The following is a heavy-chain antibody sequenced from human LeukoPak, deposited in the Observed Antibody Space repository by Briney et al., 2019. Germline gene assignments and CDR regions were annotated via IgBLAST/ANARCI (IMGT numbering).Heavy chain of an antibody. D-gene: IGHD3-22*01. V-gene: IGHV1-18*01. Sequence: GASVKVSCKASGYTFTSYGISWVRQAPGQGLEWMGWISAYNGNTNYAQKLQGRVTMTTDTSTSTAYMELRSLRSDDTAVYYCARAPTNPSFYDSSGYYSYWGQGTLVTVSS. CDR3: ARAPTNPSFYDSSGYYSY. CDR1: GYTFTSYG. J-gene: IGHJ4*02. CDR2: ISAYNGNT.